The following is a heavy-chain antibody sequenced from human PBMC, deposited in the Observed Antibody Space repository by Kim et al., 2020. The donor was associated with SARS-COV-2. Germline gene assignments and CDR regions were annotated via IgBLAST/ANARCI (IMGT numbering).Heavy chain of an antibody. Sequence: SETLSLTCSVSGDSVNNSTFFWGWIRQPPGKGPEWIGGISYAGNTFYNPSLQSRVAISIDTSKNHFSLKVNSVTAADTAVYYCARGVQSTAWFQIDFWGQGTLVTVSS. CDR2: ISYAGNT. CDR3: ARGVQSTAWFQIDF. V-gene: IGHV4-39*02. J-gene: IGHJ4*02. CDR1: GDSVNNSTFF. D-gene: IGHD1-1*01.